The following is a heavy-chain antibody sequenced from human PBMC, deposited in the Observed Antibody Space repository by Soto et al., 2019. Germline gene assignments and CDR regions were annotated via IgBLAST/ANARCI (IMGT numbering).Heavy chain of an antibody. J-gene: IGHJ6*02. CDR1: GYSFTGYY. V-gene: IGHV1-2*02. Sequence: VHLVQSGAEVKQPGASVRVSCKASGYSFTGYYVHWVRLAPGQGLEWMGWINPNSGGTNHAQKFQGRVTMTRDTSISTAYMELTRLTSNDTAVYFCAREAGTIGNYYYGMDVWGQGTTVTVS. CDR2: INPNSGGT. D-gene: IGHD1-7*01. CDR3: AREAGTIGNYYYGMDV.